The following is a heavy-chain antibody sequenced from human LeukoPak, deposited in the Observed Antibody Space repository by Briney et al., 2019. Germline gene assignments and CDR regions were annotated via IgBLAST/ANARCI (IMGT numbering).Heavy chain of an antibody. CDR1: GFTFSSYA. J-gene: IGHJ4*02. D-gene: IGHD3-16*01. V-gene: IGHV3-33*08. CDR2: RWYDGSNE. CDR3: ARANGGSYNKYYFDY. Sequence: GGSLRLSCAASGFTFSSYAMSWVRQAPGKGLEWVAVRWYDGSNEDYADSVKDRFTISRDNSKNTLYLQMNSLRAEDTAVYYCARANGGSYNKYYFDYWGQGTLVTVSS.